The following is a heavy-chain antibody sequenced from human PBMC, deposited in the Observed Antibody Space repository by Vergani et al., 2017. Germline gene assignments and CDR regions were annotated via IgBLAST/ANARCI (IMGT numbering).Heavy chain of an antibody. V-gene: IGHV3-30-3*01. CDR2: TSYDGSNK. CDR1: GFTFSSYA. Sequence: QVQLVESGGGVVQPGRSLRLSCAASGFTFSSYAMHWVRQAPGKGLEWVAVTSYDGSNKYYADSVKGRFTISRDNSKNTLYLQMNSLRAEDTAVYYCARDRVGAKGSYYYYYGMDVWGQGTTVTVSS. D-gene: IGHD1-26*01. J-gene: IGHJ6*02. CDR3: ARDRVGAKGSYYYYYGMDV.